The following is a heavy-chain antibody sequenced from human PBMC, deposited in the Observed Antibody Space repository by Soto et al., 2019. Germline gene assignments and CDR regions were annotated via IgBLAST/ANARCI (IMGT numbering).Heavy chain of an antibody. V-gene: IGHV3-21*01. CDR3: ARMGAVTTLSWSDYCYGMDV. CDR2: ISSSTSYI. J-gene: IGHJ6*02. Sequence: EVQLVESGGGLVKPGGSLRLSCAASGFTFSSHSMNWVRQAPGKGLEWVSSISSSTSYIYYADSVKGRFTISRDNAKNSLYMQMNSLRAEDTAVYYCARMGAVTTLSWSDYCYGMDVWGQGTTVTVSS. D-gene: IGHD4-17*01. CDR1: GFTFSSHS.